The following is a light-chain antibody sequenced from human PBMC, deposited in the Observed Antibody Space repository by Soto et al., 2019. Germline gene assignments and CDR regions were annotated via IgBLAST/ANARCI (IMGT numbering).Light chain of an antibody. V-gene: IGKV1-33*01. Sequence: DVQMTQSPSSLSASVGDRVTITCQASQGINNYLNWYQQRPGKAPKLLIYDASNLERGVPTRFTGSGSGKHFTFTISSLQPEDIATYFCQQYDFLVTFGQGTRLEIQ. J-gene: IGKJ5*01. CDR2: DAS. CDR3: QQYDFLVT. CDR1: QGINNY.